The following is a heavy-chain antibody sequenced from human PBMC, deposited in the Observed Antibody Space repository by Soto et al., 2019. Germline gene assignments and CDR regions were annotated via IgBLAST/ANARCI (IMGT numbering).Heavy chain of an antibody. CDR2: IDVYGSSI. Sequence: EEQLVESGGTLVQPGGSLRLSCVASGFTFTNYWMHWVRQAPGKGLVWVSRIDVYGSSIIYADSVRGRFTVSRNNAKNSVFLQMNSLKTEDTAVYYCARGGFHHGFDVWGQGTVVTVSS. D-gene: IGHD2-15*01. J-gene: IGHJ3*01. CDR1: GFTFTNYW. CDR3: ARGGFHHGFDV. V-gene: IGHV3-74*01.